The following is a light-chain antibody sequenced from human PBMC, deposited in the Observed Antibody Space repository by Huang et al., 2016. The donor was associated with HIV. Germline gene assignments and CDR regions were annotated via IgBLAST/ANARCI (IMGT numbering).Light chain of an antibody. CDR3: QQYNTWPWT. CDR2: GAS. V-gene: IGKV3-15*01. Sequence: EIVMTQSPATLSVSPGDAVTLSCRASESVSSNLAWYQQKPGQAPRLLIHGASTRAAGIPATFSGSGSGTEFSLTISSLQSEDFAFYHCQQYNTWPWTFGQGTKVEFK. CDR1: ESVSSN. J-gene: IGKJ1*01.